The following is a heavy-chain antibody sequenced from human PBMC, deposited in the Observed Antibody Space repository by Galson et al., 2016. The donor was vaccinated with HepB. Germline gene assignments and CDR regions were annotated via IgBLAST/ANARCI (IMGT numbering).Heavy chain of an antibody. CDR3: ARGDLNYYYALDV. CDR1: GYTFTAYF. V-gene: IGHV1-46*01. Sequence: QSGAEVKKPGASVKVSCKASGYTFTAYFIYWVRQAPGQGLEWMGFINPNVGSTTFAQKFQDRVTMTRDTSTSTVFMELSSLRAEDTAVYFGARGDLNYYYALDVWGQGTTVTVSS. J-gene: IGHJ6*02. D-gene: IGHD3-3*01. CDR2: INPNVGST.